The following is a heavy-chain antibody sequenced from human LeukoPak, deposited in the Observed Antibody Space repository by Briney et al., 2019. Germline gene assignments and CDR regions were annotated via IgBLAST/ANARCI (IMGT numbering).Heavy chain of an antibody. CDR2: IRYDGSNK. V-gene: IGHV3-30*02. CDR1: GFTFSSYG. CDR3: ARTLYYFDY. D-gene: IGHD1-14*01. J-gene: IGHJ4*02. Sequence: GGSLRLSCAASGFTFSSYGMHWVRQAPGKGLEWVAFIRYDGSNKYYADSVKGRFTISRDNSKNTLYLQVNSLRAEDTAVYYCARTLYYFDYWGQGTLVTVSS.